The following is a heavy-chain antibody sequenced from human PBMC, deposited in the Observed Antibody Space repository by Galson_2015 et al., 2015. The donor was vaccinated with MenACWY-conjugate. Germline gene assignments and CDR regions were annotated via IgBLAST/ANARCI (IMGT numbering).Heavy chain of an antibody. J-gene: IGHJ4*02. D-gene: IGHD7-27*01. CDR2: MNPKSGNT. CDR3: ARLTGGRFDL. Sequence: SVKVSCKASGYTFTNFALNWVRQVPGQGPECLGWMNPKSGNTGYAQKFQGRVTMTRNTSITTTYLELSSLNSEDTAVYFCARLTGGRFDLWGQGTL. V-gene: IGHV1-8*02. CDR1: GYTFTNFA.